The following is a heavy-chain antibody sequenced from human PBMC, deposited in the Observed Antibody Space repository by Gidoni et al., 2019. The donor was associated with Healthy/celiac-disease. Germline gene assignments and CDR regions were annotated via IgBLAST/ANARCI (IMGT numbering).Heavy chain of an antibody. CDR3: TREASYGDYAFDY. J-gene: IGHJ4*02. D-gene: IGHD4-17*01. CDR2: IKSKTDGGTT. V-gene: IGHV3-15*01. CDR1: GFTFSNAW. Sequence: EVQLVESGGDSVQPGGSLRLSCEASGFTFSNAWMSWVRQAPGKGLEWVGRIKSKTDGGTTDYAAPVKGRFTISRDDSKNTLSLQMNSLKTEDTAVYYCTREASYGDYAFDYWGQGTLVTVSS.